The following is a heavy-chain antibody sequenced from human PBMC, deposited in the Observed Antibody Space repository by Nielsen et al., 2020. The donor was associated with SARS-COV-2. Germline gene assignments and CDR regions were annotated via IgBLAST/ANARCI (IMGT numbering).Heavy chain of an antibody. V-gene: IGHV1-18*01. J-gene: IGHJ4*02. Sequence: KLQGRVTMTTDTSTSTAYMELRSLRSDDTAVYYCALVESGYYKNLDYWGQGTLVTVSS. CDR3: ALVESGYYKNLDY. D-gene: IGHD3-22*01.